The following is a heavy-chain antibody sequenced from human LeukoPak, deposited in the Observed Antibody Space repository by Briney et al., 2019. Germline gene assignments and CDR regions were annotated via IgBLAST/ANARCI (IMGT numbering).Heavy chain of an antibody. CDR1: GFTLSSYA. CDR3: AKYYGWEINDY. D-gene: IGHD3-10*01. V-gene: IGHV3-23*01. J-gene: IGHJ4*02. Sequence: GGSLRLSLVASGFTLSSYAMNWVRQAPGKGLEWVSSISGSGGGTYYADSVKGRFTISRDNSKNMLYLRMKSLRAEDTAVYYCAKYYGWEINDYWGQGTMVTVCS. CDR2: ISGSGGGT.